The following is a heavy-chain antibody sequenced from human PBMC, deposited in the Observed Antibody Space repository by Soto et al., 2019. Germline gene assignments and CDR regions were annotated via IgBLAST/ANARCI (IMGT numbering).Heavy chain of an antibody. D-gene: IGHD3-16*01. CDR1: GLTFSTYC. J-gene: IGHJ4*02. V-gene: IGHV3-30*18. Sequence: PGGSLRLSCAASGLTFSTYCMHWVRQAPCKGLEWVAVISYDGSNKYYADSVKGRFTISRDNSKNTLYLQMNSLRAEDTAVYYCAKDSGGDPDFDYWGQGTLVTVSS. CDR2: ISYDGSNK. CDR3: AKDSGGDPDFDY.